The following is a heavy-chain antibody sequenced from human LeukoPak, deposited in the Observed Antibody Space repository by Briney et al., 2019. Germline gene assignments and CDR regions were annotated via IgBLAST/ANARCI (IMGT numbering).Heavy chain of an antibody. CDR3: ARERLMQLVLYAFDI. D-gene: IGHD6-13*01. Sequence: SETLSLTCTVSGGSISSYYWSWIRPPAGKGRKWIGCIYTSGSTNYNPSLKSRVTMSVDTSKNQFSLKLSSVTAADTAVYYCARERLMQLVLYAFDIWGQGTMVTVSS. V-gene: IGHV4-4*07. CDR2: IYTSGST. J-gene: IGHJ3*02. CDR1: GGSISSYY.